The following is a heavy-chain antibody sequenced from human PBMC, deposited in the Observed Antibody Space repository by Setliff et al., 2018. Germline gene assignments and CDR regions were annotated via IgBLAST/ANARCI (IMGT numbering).Heavy chain of an antibody. CDR1: GFTFSSYW. CDR3: ARESRQENRIDY. CDR2: IKEGGSEK. V-gene: IGHV3-7*03. Sequence: GGSLRLSCAASGFTFSSYWMSWVRQAPGKGLEWVANIKEGGSEKYYVDSVKGRFTISRDNAKNSLYLQMNSLRAEDTAVYYCARESRQENRIDYWGQGTLVTVSS. J-gene: IGHJ4*02.